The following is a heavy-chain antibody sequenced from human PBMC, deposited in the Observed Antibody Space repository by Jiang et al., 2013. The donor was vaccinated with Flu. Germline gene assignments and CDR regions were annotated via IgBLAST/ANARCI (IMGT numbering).Heavy chain of an antibody. D-gene: IGHD3-22*01. CDR2: IYYTGNT. V-gene: IGHV4-39*07. J-gene: IGHJ4*02. CDR1: GGSISITSYY. CDR3: ARHDRNENYYDSFDQ. Sequence: GSGLVKPSETLSLTCTVSGGSISITSYYWGWIRQSPGKGLHWVGNIYYTGNTYYNPSLKSRVTMSVDTSKNQFSLKLNSVTAADAAVYYCARHDRNENYYDSFDQWGQGTLVTVSS.